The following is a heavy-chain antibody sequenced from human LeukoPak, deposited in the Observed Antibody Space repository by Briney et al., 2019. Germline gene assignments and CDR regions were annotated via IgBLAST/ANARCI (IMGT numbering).Heavy chain of an antibody. D-gene: IGHD4-17*01. CDR3: ASTYGDYNNWFDP. Sequence: SETLSLTCTVSGGSISSGGYYWSWTRQHPGKGLEWIGYIYYSGSTYYNPSLKSRVTISVDTSKNQFSLKLSSVTAADTAVYYCASTYGDYNNWFDPWGQGTLVTVSS. J-gene: IGHJ5*02. V-gene: IGHV4-31*03. CDR1: GGSISSGGYY. CDR2: IYYSGST.